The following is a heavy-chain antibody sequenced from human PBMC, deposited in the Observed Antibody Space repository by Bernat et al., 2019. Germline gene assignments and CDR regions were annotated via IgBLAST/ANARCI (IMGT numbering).Heavy chain of an antibody. V-gene: IGHV3-30-3*01. Sequence: QVQLVVSGGGVVQPGRSLRLSCAASGFTFSTYAMNWVCQAPGKGLEWLAVTSFDGGIEFYTASAKGRFTIARGNSRNTLFLQMESVRAEDRAVYYCAREEYSYALGSFDYWGQGTLVTVSS. J-gene: IGHJ4*02. D-gene: IGHD5-18*01. CDR1: GFTFSTYA. CDR3: AREEYSYALGSFDY. CDR2: TSFDGGIE.